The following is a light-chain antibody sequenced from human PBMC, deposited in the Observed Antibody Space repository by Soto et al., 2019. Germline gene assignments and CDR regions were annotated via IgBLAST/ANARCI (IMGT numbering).Light chain of an antibody. CDR3: QQGHNCPLT. Sequence: EIVMTQSPATLSLSPGERAALSCRASQRINSELAWYQQKPGQPPRLLIYGASTRATGVPARFTGSESGSEFPLTISGLQSEDFAVYYCQQGHNCPLTFGQGTRLEI. CDR2: GAS. CDR1: QRINSE. V-gene: IGKV3-15*01. J-gene: IGKJ2*01.